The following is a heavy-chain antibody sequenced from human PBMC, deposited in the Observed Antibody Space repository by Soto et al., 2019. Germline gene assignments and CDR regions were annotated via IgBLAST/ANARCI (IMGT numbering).Heavy chain of an antibody. J-gene: IGHJ4*02. CDR2: IYPGDSET. CDR1: GYTLSNFW. CDR3: ARSPRSSPYFDY. Sequence: GESLKISCQCSGYTLSNFWIAWVRQLPGKGLEYMGIIYPGDSETRYSPSFHGKVTISADRSVGTAYLQWSSLEASDSAFYFCARSPRSSPYFDYWGQGALVTVSS. D-gene: IGHD6-13*01. V-gene: IGHV5-51*01.